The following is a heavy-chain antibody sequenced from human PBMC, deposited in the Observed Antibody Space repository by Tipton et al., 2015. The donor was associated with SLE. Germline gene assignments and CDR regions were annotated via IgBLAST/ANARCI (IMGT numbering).Heavy chain of an antibody. CDR3: ARGYYYSLDV. CDR1: RFTFSTYE. V-gene: IGHV3-48*03. Sequence: MQSGGSLRLACSSSRFTFSTYEMSWVRQAPGKGLEWVSYISSGGSTTYYADSVEGRFTISRDNAKDSLYLQMNNLRAEDTAVYYCARGYYYSLDVWGQGTTVTVSS. CDR2: ISSGGSTT. J-gene: IGHJ6*02.